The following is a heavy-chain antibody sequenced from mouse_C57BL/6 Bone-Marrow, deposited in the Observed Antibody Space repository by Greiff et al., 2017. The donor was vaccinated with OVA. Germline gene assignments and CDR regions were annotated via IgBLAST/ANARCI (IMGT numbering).Heavy chain of an antibody. CDR3: ARGPDGYYVYFDY. CDR1: GFNIKDYY. V-gene: IGHV14-2*01. D-gene: IGHD2-3*01. J-gene: IGHJ2*01. CDR2: IDPEDGET. Sequence: EVKLMESGAELVKPGASVKLSCTASGFNIKDYYMHWVKQRTEQGLEWIGRIDPEDGETKYAPKFQGKATLTADKSSSTAYMQFSSLTSEDSAIYYCARGPDGYYVYFDYWGQGTTLTVSS.